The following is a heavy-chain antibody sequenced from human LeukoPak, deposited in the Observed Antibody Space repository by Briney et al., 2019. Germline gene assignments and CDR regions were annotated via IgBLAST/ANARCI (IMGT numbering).Heavy chain of an antibody. CDR3: ARGLKVGATLFRLSTYYFDY. CDR1: GGSISSTYYY. Sequence: PSETLSLTCTVSGGSISSTYYYWGWIRQPPGKGLEWIGNFHYSGSNSYNPSLKSRVTISVDTSKNQFSLRLSSVTAADTAVYYCARGLKVGATLFRLSTYYFDYWGQGTLVTVSS. V-gene: IGHV4-39*07. CDR2: FHYSGSN. J-gene: IGHJ4*02. D-gene: IGHD1-26*01.